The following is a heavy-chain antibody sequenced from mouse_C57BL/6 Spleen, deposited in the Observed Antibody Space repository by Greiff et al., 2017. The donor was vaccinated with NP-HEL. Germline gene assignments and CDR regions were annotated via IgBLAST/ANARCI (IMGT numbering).Heavy chain of an antibody. Sequence: QVQLKQPGAELVMPGASVKLSCKASGYTFTSYWMHWVKQRPGQGLEWIGEIDPSDSYTNYNQKFQGKSTLTVDKSSSTAYMQLSSLTSEDSAVYYCARRLYGSSYDFDYWGQGTTLTVSS. CDR2: IDPSDSYT. D-gene: IGHD1-1*01. V-gene: IGHV1-69*01. J-gene: IGHJ2*01. CDR1: GYTFTSYW. CDR3: ARRLYGSSYDFDY.